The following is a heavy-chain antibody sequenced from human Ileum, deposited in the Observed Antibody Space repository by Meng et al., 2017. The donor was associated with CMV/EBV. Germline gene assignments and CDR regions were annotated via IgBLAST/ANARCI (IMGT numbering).Heavy chain of an antibody. Sequence: GGSLRLSCAASGFTFSNYGMYWVRQAPGKGLEWVANIKQDGSEKYYVDSVKGRFTISRDNAKNSLYLQMNSLRAEDTTVYYCARHVSGTFYNPFDYWGQGTLVTVSS. V-gene: IGHV3-7*01. J-gene: IGHJ4*02. CDR2: IKQDGSEK. D-gene: IGHD1-26*01. CDR3: ARHVSGTFYNPFDY. CDR1: GFTFSNYG.